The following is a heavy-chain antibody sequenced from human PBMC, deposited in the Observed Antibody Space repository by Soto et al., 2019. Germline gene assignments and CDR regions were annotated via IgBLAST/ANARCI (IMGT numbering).Heavy chain of an antibody. D-gene: IGHD6-13*01. Sequence: PSETLSLTCTVSGGSISSYYWSWIRQPPGKGLERIGYIYYSGSTNYNPSLKSRVTISVDTSKNQFSLKLSSVTAADTAVYYCARALGSWPYYYGMDVWGQGTTVTVSS. CDR2: IYYSGST. V-gene: IGHV4-59*01. J-gene: IGHJ6*02. CDR1: GGSISSYY. CDR3: ARALGSWPYYYGMDV.